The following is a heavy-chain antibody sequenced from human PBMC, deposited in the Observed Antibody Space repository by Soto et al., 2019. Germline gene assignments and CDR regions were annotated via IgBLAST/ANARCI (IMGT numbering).Heavy chain of an antibody. Sequence: EVQLVESGGGLVQPGRSLRLSCVASGFTFDDYGLHWVRQTPEKGLEWVSSITWNSGSGFYADSVKGRFTISRDNAKNSLYLQMNGLRVEDPALYYCAKDNRGYDNDAFKFWGQGTMVTVSS. J-gene: IGHJ3*01. CDR3: AKDNRGYDNDAFKF. D-gene: IGHD5-12*01. CDR2: ITWNSGSG. CDR1: GFTFDDYG. V-gene: IGHV3-9*01.